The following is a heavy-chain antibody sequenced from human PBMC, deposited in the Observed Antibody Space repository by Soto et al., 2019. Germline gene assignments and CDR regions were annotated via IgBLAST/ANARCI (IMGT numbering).Heavy chain of an antibody. V-gene: IGHV1-69*13. CDR2: IIPIFGTA. D-gene: IGHD5-12*01. CDR3: ASQMATILTLDY. J-gene: IGHJ4*02. CDR1: GGTFSSYA. Sequence: SVKVSCKASGGTFSSYAISWVRQAPGQGLEWMGGIIPIFGTANYAQKFQGRVTITADESTSTAYMELSSLRSEDTAVYYCASQMATILTLDYWGQGTLVTVSS.